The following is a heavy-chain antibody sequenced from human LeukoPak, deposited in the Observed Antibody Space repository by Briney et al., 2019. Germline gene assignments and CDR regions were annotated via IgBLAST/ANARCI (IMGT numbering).Heavy chain of an antibody. J-gene: IGHJ4*02. Sequence: GGSLRLSCAASGFTFSSYAMHWVRQAPGKVLEWVAVISYDGSNKYYADSVKGRFTISRDNSKNTLYLQMNSLRAEDTAVYYCAKWARYCTNGVCYYFDYWGQGTLVTVSS. CDR2: ISYDGSNK. D-gene: IGHD2-8*01. V-gene: IGHV3-30*04. CDR1: GFTFSSYA. CDR3: AKWARYCTNGVCYYFDY.